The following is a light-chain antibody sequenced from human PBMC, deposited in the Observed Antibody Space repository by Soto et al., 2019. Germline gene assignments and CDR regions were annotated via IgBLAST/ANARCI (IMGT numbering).Light chain of an antibody. J-gene: IGKJ1*01. CDR1: QSVSSSY. Sequence: EIVLTQSPGTLSLSPGERATLSCRASQSVSSSYLAWYQQKPGQAPRLLIYGASSRATGIPDRFSGSGFGTDFTLTISRLVPEDFAVYYCQQYGSSPQPFGQGTKVDIK. CDR2: GAS. V-gene: IGKV3-20*01. CDR3: QQYGSSPQP.